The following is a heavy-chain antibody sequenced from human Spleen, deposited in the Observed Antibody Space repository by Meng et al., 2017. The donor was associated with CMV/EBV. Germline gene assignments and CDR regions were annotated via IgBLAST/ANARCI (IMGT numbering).Heavy chain of an antibody. J-gene: IGHJ3*02. V-gene: IGHV3-30-3*01. D-gene: IGHD2-2*01. Sequence: GGSLRLSCAASGFTFSSYAMHWVRQAPGKGLEWVAVISYDGSNKYYADSVKGRFTTSRDNSKNTLYLQMNSLRAEDTAVYYCARRVVPAAIDIWGQGTMVTVSS. CDR2: ISYDGSNK. CDR1: GFTFSSYA. CDR3: ARRVVPAAIDI.